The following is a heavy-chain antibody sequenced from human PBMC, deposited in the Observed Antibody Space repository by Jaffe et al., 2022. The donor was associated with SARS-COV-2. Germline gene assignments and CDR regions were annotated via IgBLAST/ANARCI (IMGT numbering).Heavy chain of an antibody. CDR1: GFTFGDYA. V-gene: IGHV3-49*05. CDR2: IRSKAYGGTT. D-gene: IGHD1-26*01. Sequence: EVQLVESGGGLVKPGRSLRLSCTASGFTFGDYAMSWFRQAPGKGLEWVGFIRSKAYGGTTEYAASVKGRFTISRDDSKSIAYLQMNSLKTEDTAVYYCTRKPGWVGARHDAFDIWGQGTMVTVSS. CDR3: TRKPGWVGARHDAFDI. J-gene: IGHJ3*02.